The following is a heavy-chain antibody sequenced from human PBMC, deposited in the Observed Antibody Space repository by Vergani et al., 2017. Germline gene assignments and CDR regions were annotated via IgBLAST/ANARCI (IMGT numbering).Heavy chain of an antibody. D-gene: IGHD1-26*01. V-gene: IGHV3-9*01. CDR2: ISWNSGSI. Sequence: VQLQESGPGLVKPSETLSLTCTVSGGSISSYYWSWIRQPPGKGLEWVSGISWNSGSIGYADSVKGRFTISRDNAKNSLYLQMNSLRAEDTALYYCAKDISGATYGWFDPWGQGTLVTVSS. J-gene: IGHJ5*02. CDR1: GGSISSYY. CDR3: AKDISGATYGWFDP.